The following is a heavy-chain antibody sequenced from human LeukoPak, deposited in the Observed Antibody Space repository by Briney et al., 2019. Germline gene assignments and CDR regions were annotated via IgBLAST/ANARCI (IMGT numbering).Heavy chain of an antibody. V-gene: IGHV3-30-3*01. J-gene: IGHJ4*02. D-gene: IGHD2-2*02. CDR2: ISYDGSNK. CDR3: ARLCHCYTFDY. CDR1: GFTFSSCA. Sequence: GRSLRLSCAASGFTFSSCAMHWVRQAPGKGLEWVAVISYDGSNKYYADSVKGRFTISRDNSKNTLYLQMNSLRAEDTAVYYCARLCHCYTFDYWGQGTLVTVSS.